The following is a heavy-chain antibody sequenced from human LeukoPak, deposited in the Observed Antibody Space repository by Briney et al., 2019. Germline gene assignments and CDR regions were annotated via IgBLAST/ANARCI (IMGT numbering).Heavy chain of an antibody. CDR1: GGSISSSNW. J-gene: IGHJ6*02. CDR2: IYHSGST. Sequence: SETLYLTCAVSGGSISSSNWWSWVRQPPGQGLEWIGEIYHSGSTNYNPSLKSRVTISVDKSKNQFSLKLSSVTAADTAVYYCARDKAKATQPNYYYGMDVWGQGTTVTVSS. V-gene: IGHV4-4*02. CDR3: ARDKAKATQPNYYYGMDV.